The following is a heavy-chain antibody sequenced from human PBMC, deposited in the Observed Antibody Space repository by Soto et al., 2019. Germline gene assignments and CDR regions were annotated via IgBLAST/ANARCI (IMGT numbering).Heavy chain of an antibody. CDR2: LSGSGGTT. Sequence: EVQLLESGGGLVQPGGSLRLSCAASGFTFSSYAMSWVRQTPGKGLEWVSTLSGSGGTTYYADSVKGQFTISRDNSKSTLYLQMNSMRAKDTAVYYCTKGHGTYGHNKIDSWGQGTLVTVSS. J-gene: IGHJ5*01. CDR3: TKGHGTYGHNKIDS. CDR1: GFTFSSYA. V-gene: IGHV3-23*01. D-gene: IGHD3-10*01.